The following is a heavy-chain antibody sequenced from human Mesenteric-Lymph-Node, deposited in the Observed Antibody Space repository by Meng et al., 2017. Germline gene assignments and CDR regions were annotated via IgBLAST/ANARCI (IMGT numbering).Heavy chain of an antibody. V-gene: IGHV3-21*01. CDR1: GFTFSSYE. CDR3: ASVPQDYDADY. D-gene: IGHD4-17*01. Sequence: GGSLRLSCAASGFTFSSYEMNWVRQAPGKGLEWVSSISSSSSYIYYADSVKGRFTIYRDNAKNSLYLQMNSLRAEDTAVYYCASVPQDYDADYWGQGTLVTVSS. J-gene: IGHJ4*02. CDR2: ISSSSSYI.